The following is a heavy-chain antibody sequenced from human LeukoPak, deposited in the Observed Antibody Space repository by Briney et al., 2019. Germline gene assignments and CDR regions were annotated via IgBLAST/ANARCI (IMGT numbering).Heavy chain of an antibody. CDR3: ARDARLAAAGTFDY. D-gene: IGHD6-13*01. V-gene: IGHV4-59*01. CDR2: IYYSGRT. Sequence: SETLSLTCTVSGGSISNYYWSWIRQPPGKGLEWIGYIYYSGRTSSDPSVKSRVTMSVDTSKNQFSLRLSSVTAADTAVYYCARDARLAAAGTFDYWGQGTLVTVSS. J-gene: IGHJ4*02. CDR1: GGSISNYY.